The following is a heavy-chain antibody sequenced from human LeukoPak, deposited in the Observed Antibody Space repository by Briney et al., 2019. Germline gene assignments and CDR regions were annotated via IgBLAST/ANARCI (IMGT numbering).Heavy chain of an antibody. CDR2: IIPIFGTA. CDR1: GGTFSSYA. V-gene: IGHV1-69*13. CDR3: ARVPLETGYYKGPFDY. J-gene: IGHJ4*02. Sequence: SVKVSCTASGGTFSSYAISWVRQAPGQGLEWMGGIIPIFGTANYAQKFQGRVTITADESTSTAYMELSSLRSEDTAVYYCARVPLETGYYKGPFDYWGQGTLVTVSS. D-gene: IGHD3-9*01.